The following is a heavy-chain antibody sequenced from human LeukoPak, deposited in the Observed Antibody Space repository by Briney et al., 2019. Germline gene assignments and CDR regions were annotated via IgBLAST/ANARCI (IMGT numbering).Heavy chain of an antibody. Sequence: PSETLSLTCTVSGGSISSSSYYWGWIRQPPGKGLEWIGSIYYSGSTYYNPSLKSRVTISVDTSKNQFSLKQSSVTAADTAVYYCARRTEYDFWSGTNAFDIWGQGTMVTVSS. CDR1: GGSISSSSYY. V-gene: IGHV4-39*01. CDR2: IYYSGST. J-gene: IGHJ3*02. D-gene: IGHD3-3*01. CDR3: ARRTEYDFWSGTNAFDI.